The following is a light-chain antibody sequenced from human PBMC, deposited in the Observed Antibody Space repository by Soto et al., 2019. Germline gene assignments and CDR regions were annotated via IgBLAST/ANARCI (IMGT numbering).Light chain of an antibody. CDR1: QSVRSN. CDR3: QQYNNWPRT. CDR2: GAS. Sequence: EIVMTQSPATLSVSPGERATLSCGASQSVRSNLAWYQQKPGQAPRLLIYGASTRATGVPARFSGSGSGTEFTLTISSLQSEDFAIYYCQQYNNWPRTFGQGTRVEIK. V-gene: IGKV3-15*01. J-gene: IGKJ1*01.